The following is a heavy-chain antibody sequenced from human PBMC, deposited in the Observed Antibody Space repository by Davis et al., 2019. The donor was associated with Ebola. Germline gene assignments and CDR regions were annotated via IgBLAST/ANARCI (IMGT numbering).Heavy chain of an antibody. CDR1: GDSVSIYY. J-gene: IGHJ4*02. Sequence: SETLSLTCTVSGDSVSIYYWSWIRQPTGKGLEWIGYIFYGGSTNYNPSLKSRATVSVDTSKNHFSLKLSSVTAADTAVYYCAGGNYYDSSGYYYPPRFDYWGQGTLVTVSS. D-gene: IGHD3-22*01. CDR2: IFYGGST. CDR3: AGGNYYDSSGYYYPPRFDY. V-gene: IGHV4-59*08.